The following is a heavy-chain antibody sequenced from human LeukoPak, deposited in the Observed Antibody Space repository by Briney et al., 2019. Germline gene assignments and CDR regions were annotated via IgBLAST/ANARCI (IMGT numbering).Heavy chain of an antibody. Sequence: GGSLRLSCAASGFTFSDYYMSWLRQAPGKGLEWVSYISSSGSTIYYADSVKGRFTISRENAKNSLYLQMNSLRAEDTAVYYCAREDYYGSGSPLGYWGQGTLVTVSS. CDR1: GFTFSDYY. J-gene: IGHJ4*02. CDR3: AREDYYGSGSPLGY. CDR2: ISSSGSTI. D-gene: IGHD3-10*01. V-gene: IGHV3-11*01.